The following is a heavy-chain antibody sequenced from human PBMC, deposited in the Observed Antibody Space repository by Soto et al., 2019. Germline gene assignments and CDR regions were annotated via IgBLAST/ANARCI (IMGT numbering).Heavy chain of an antibody. CDR2: IWYDGSNK. Sequence: QVQLVESGGGVVQPGRSLRLSCTASGFTFSSYAMHWVRQAPGKGLEWVAVIWYDGSNKYYSDSLKGRLTISRDNSKKTLYLQVNSLRAEDTAVYYCAREPDYGEAMDVWGQGTTVTVSS. CDR1: GFTFSSYA. CDR3: AREPDYGEAMDV. J-gene: IGHJ6*02. V-gene: IGHV3-33*01. D-gene: IGHD4-17*01.